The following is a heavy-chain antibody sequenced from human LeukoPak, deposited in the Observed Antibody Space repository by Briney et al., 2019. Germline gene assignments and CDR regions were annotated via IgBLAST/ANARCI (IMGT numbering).Heavy chain of an antibody. V-gene: IGHV3-7*01. J-gene: IGHJ4*01. Sequence: GGSLRLSCAASGFTFSSYWMSWVRQAPGKGLEWVANIKQDGSEKYYVDSVKGRVTISRDNAKNSLYLQMNSLRAEDTAVYYCGRGLPGQSYGYVRVSDYWGQEPWSPSPQ. CDR3: GRGLPGQSYGYVRVSDY. CDR2: IKQDGSEK. D-gene: IGHD5-18*01. CDR1: GFTFSSYW.